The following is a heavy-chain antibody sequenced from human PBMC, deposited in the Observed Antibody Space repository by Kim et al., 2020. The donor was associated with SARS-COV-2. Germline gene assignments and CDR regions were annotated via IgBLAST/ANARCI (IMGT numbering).Heavy chain of an antibody. CDR1: GFTFRSYE. V-gene: IGHV3-48*03. J-gene: IGHJ6*02. Sequence: GGSLRLSCAASGFTFRSYEMTWVRQAPGKGLDWVAYINDIGSTTHYADSVRGRFTISRDDAKGSLYLQMNSLRAEATAVYYCARGDAIFNFYYGMDVWG. D-gene: IGHD2-21*01. CDR2: INDIGSTT. CDR3: ARGDAIFNFYYGMDV.